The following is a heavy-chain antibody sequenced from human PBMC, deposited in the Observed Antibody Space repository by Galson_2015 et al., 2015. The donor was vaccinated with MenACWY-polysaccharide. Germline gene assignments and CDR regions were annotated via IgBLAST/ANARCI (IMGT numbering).Heavy chain of an antibody. V-gene: IGHV3-11*01. CDR1: GFTFSDSY. CDR3: AKKTGALGDY. J-gene: IGHJ4*02. CDR2: INSSSSTI. Sequence: SLRLSCAASGFTFSDSYMSWIRQAPGKGLEWVSYINSSSSTIHYADSVKGRFTISRDNSKNSLYLQMNSLRAEDTAVYYCAKKTGALGDYWGQGTLVTVSS. D-gene: IGHD7-27*01.